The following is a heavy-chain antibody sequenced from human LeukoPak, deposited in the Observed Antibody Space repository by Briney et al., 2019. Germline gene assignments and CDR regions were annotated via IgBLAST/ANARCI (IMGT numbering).Heavy chain of an antibody. CDR2: IGGSGVDT. CDR1: GFTFSNYA. Sequence: GGSLRLSCTASGFTFSNYALTWVRQAPGKGLEWVSSIGGSGVDTRYADSVRGRFTISRDNSRNTLYLTMDSLRAEDTAVYFCGRDPNGNYMGDFDFWGQGTMVTVSS. D-gene: IGHD4-17*01. V-gene: IGHV3-23*01. J-gene: IGHJ3*01. CDR3: GRDPNGNYMGDFDF.